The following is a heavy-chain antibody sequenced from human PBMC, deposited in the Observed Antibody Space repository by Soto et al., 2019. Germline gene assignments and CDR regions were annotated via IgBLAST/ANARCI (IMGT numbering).Heavy chain of an antibody. CDR1: GGSISGYY. D-gene: IGHD4-17*01. CDR2: IYNSGNT. CDR3: ARLYRYGLNWFDS. V-gene: IGHV4-4*08. Sequence: QVQLQESGPGLVKPSETLSLTCTVSGGSISGYYWSWIRQPPGKGLEWIGYIYNSGNTKYNPSLKSRVTISVGTSKNQFSLKLSSVTAADTAVYYCARLYRYGLNWFDSWGQGTLVSVSS. J-gene: IGHJ5*01.